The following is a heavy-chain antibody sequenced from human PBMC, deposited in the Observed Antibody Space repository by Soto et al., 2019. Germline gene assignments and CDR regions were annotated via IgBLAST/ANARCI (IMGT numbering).Heavy chain of an antibody. V-gene: IGHV3-23*01. CDR1: GVTCSGYA. Sequence: GGSLRLPGGASGVTCSGYAMSWVRQPPGKRLELSSAISGSGGITYYSDPVKGRFTTSRDNSKTTLYLQMNTLRAEDTAVYYCAKDSTGPFDDSWGQGTLVPVSS. D-gene: IGHD2-8*02. CDR2: ISGSGGIT. J-gene: IGHJ4*02. CDR3: AKDSTGPFDDS.